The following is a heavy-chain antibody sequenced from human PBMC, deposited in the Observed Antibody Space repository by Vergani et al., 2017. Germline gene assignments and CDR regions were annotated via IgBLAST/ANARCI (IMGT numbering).Heavy chain of an antibody. V-gene: IGHV4-30-4*01. CDR1: GGSISSGDYY. CDR2: IYYSGST. Sequence: QVQLQESGPGLVKPSQTLSLTCTVSGGSISSGDYYWSWIRQPPGKGLEWIGYIYYSGSTYYNPSLTSRVTISVDTSKTQFSLQLSSVTAADTAVYYCARVRRDDSSGYYYYYGMDVWGQGTTVTVSS. J-gene: IGHJ6*02. D-gene: IGHD3-22*01. CDR3: ARVRRDDSSGYYYYYGMDV.